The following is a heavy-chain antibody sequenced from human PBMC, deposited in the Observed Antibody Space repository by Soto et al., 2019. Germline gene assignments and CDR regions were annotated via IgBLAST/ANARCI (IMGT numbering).Heavy chain of an antibody. CDR2: FDPEDGET. V-gene: IGHV1-24*01. Sequence: ASVKVSCKVSGYTLTELSMHWVRQAPGKGLEWMGGFDPEDGETIYAQKFQGRVTMTEDTSTDTAYMELSSLRSEDTAVYYCATVGHDFWSGPSYYYYGMDVWGQGTTVTVSS. CDR1: GYTLTELS. J-gene: IGHJ6*02. D-gene: IGHD3-3*01. CDR3: ATVGHDFWSGPSYYYYGMDV.